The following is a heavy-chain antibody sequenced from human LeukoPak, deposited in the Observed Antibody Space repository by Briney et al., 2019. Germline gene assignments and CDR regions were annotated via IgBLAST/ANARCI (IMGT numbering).Heavy chain of an antibody. CDR2: INSGGNA. CDR3: ARDHVDGTFYYGMDV. CDR1: GFTVSSNY. J-gene: IGHJ6*02. Sequence: TGGSLRLSCAASGFTVSSNYMNWVRQAPGKGLEWVSVINSGGNAYYADSVKGRFTISRDNAKNSLYLQMNSLRAEDTAVYYCARDHVDGTFYYGMDVWGQGTTVTVSS. V-gene: IGHV3-66*01. D-gene: IGHD6-19*01.